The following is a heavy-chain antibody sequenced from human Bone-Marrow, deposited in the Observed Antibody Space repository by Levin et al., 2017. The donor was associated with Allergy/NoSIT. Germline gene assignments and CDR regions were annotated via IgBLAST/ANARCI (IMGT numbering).Heavy chain of an antibody. CDR1: GFTFSSYW. J-gene: IGHJ3*02. CDR2: IKQDGSEK. V-gene: IGHV3-7*01. Sequence: RAGGSLRLSCAASGFTFSSYWMSWVRQAPGKGLEWVANIKQDGSEKYYVDSVKGRFTISRDNAKNSLYLQMNSLRAEDTAVYYCARESGSPVGPDAFDIWGQGTMVTVSS. CDR3: ARESGSPVGPDAFDI. D-gene: IGHD1-26*01.